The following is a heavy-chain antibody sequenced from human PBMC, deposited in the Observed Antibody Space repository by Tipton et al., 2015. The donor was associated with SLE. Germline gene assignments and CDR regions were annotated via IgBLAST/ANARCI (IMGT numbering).Heavy chain of an antibody. CDR1: GGSISNYY. CDR3: ARHGAVLGWFDP. Sequence: TLSLTCTVSGGSISNYYWTWMRQPPGKGLEWIGYIYFSGRTDYNPSLKSRVTISVDTSKNQFSLKLSSVTAADTAVYYCARHGAVLGWFDPWGQGTLVTVSS. J-gene: IGHJ5*02. CDR2: IYFSGRT. D-gene: IGHD1-1*01. V-gene: IGHV4-59*08.